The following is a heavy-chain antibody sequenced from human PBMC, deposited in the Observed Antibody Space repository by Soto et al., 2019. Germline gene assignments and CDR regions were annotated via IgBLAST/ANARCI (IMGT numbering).Heavy chain of an antibody. V-gene: IGHV3-23*01. D-gene: IGHD3-10*01. CDR3: AKDLNWGRPMVRGVIPSFDY. J-gene: IGHJ4*02. CDR2: ISGSGGST. CDR1: GFTFSSYA. Sequence: GGSLRLSCAASGFTFSSYAMSWFRQAPGKGLEWVSAISGSGGSTYYADSVKGRFTISRDNSKNTLYLQMNSLRAEDTAVYYCAKDLNWGRPMVRGVIPSFDYWGQGTLVTVSS.